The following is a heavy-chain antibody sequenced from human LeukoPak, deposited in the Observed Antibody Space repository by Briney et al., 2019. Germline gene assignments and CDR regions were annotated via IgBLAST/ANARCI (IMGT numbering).Heavy chain of an antibody. V-gene: IGHV3-48*01. CDR3: ARDSSGYRRFDF. J-gene: IGHJ4*02. Sequence: GGTLRLSCEASGFTFKNHSMNWVRQAPGRGLEWVSFISSSGGTIYYADSVKGRFTISRDNVNNSLHLLMNSLRADDTAVYHCARDSSGYRRFDFWGQGTLVTVSS. CDR2: ISSSGGTI. CDR1: GFTFKNHS. D-gene: IGHD3-22*01.